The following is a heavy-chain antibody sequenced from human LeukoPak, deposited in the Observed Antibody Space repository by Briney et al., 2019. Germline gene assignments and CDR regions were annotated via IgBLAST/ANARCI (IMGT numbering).Heavy chain of an antibody. D-gene: IGHD3-22*01. J-gene: IGHJ4*02. CDR1: GITFSGSA. CDR3: TRQFDGVGYYPDY. CDR2: IRSKANNYAT. V-gene: IGHV3-73*01. Sequence: GGSLRLSCAASGITFSGSAMHWVRQASGKGLEWVGRIRSKANNYATAYAASLKGRFSISRDDSMITAYLYMNSLETEDTAIYYCTRQFDGVGYYPDYWSQGTLVTVSS.